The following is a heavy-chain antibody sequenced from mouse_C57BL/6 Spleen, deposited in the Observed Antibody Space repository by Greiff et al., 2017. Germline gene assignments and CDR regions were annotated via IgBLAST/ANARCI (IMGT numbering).Heavy chain of an antibody. CDR3: TTRTYYGSSYFDY. D-gene: IGHD1-1*01. V-gene: IGHV14-4*01. Sequence: DVQLQESGAELVRPGASVKLSCTASGFNIKDDYMHWVKQRPEQGLEWIGWIDPENGDTEYASKFQGKATITADTSSNTAYLQLSSLTSEDTAVYYCTTRTYYGSSYFDYWGQGTTLTVSS. J-gene: IGHJ2*01. CDR2: IDPENGDT. CDR1: GFNIKDDY.